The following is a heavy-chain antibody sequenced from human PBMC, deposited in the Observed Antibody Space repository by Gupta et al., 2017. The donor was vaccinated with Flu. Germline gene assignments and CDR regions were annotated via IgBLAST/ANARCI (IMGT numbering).Heavy chain of an antibody. Sequence: QITLKESGPTLVKPTQTLTLTCTFSGFSLSTSGVGVGWIRQPPGKALEWLALIYWDDDKRYSPSLKSRLTITKDTSKNQVVLTMTNMDPVETATYYCAQSGGWVVRGVKIQYSFDYWGQGTLVTVSS. J-gene: IGHJ4*02. CDR3: AQSGGWVVRGVKIQYSFDY. CDR2: IYWDDDK. D-gene: IGHD3-10*01. V-gene: IGHV2-5*02. CDR1: GFSLSTSGVG.